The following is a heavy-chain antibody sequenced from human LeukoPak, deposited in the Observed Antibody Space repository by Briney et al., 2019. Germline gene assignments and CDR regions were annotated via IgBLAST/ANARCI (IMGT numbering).Heavy chain of an antibody. D-gene: IGHD3-22*01. Sequence: GASVKVSCKASGYTFTSYGISWVRQAPGQGLEWMGWISAYNGNANYAQNLQGRITMTTDTSTSTAYMELTSLRSDDTAVYYRARDYYYDSSGYVDYWGQGTLVTVSS. J-gene: IGHJ4*02. CDR1: GYTFTSYG. V-gene: IGHV1-18*01. CDR3: ARDYYYDSSGYVDY. CDR2: ISAYNGNA.